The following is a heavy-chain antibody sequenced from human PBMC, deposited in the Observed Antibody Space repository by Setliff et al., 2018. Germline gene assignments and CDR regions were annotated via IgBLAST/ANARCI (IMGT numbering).Heavy chain of an antibody. D-gene: IGHD1-26*01. CDR1: GGSFSDYY. J-gene: IGHJ5*02. Sequence: PSETLSLTCTVYGGSFSDYYWGWIRQSPGKRPEWIAEINQSGNTNYNPSLNSRVSVSVDTPTNQFSLKVFSVTAADTAVYYCARDNTILGATDHWGQGTLVTVSS. CDR2: INQSGNT. CDR3: ARDNTILGATDH. V-gene: IGHV4-34*01.